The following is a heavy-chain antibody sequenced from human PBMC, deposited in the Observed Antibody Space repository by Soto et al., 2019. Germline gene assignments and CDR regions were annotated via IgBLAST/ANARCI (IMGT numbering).Heavy chain of an antibody. J-gene: IGHJ6*02. CDR1: GFAFSAYD. CDR2: ISETGSGT. D-gene: IGHD5-18*01. Sequence: DVQLLESGGGLVQPGGCLRLSCVASGFAFSAYDMSWVRRGQGKGLEWVSGISETGSGTYYADSVKGRFTISRDNSKNTLYLQMSSLRAEDTAVYYCAKDTAPQVVWGQGATVTVSS. CDR3: AKDTAPQVV. V-gene: IGHV3-23*01.